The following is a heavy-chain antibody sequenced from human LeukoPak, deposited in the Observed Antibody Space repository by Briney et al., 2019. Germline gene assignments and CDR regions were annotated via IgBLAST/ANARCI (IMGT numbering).Heavy chain of an antibody. D-gene: IGHD3-22*01. CDR2: IYHSGST. V-gene: IGHV4-30-2*01. CDR1: GGSISSGGYY. J-gene: IGHJ4*02. CDR3: ARHSKDYYDSSVHYFDY. Sequence: SETLSLTCTVSGGSISSGGYYWSWIRQPPGKGLEWIGYIYHSGSTYYNPSLKSRATISVDRSKNQFSLKLSSVTAADTAVYYCARHSKDYYDSSVHYFDYWGQGTLVTVSS.